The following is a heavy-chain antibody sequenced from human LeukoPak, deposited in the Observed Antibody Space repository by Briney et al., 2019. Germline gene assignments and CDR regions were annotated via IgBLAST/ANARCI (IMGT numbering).Heavy chain of an antibody. J-gene: IGHJ6*02. D-gene: IGHD3-16*02. CDR2: MNPNSGNT. V-gene: IGHV1-8*01. CDR3: ARGLSYTNYYYYYGMDV. Sequence: ASVKVSCKASGYTFTSYDINWVRQATGQGLEWMGWMNPNSGNTDYAQKFQGRVTMTRNTSISTAYMELSSLRSEDTAVYYCARGLSYTNYYYYYGMDVWGQGTTVTVSS. CDR1: GYTFTSYD.